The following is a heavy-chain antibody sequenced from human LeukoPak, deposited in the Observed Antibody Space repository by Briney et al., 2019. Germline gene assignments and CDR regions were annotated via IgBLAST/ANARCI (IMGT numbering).Heavy chain of an antibody. D-gene: IGHD2-2*01. CDR2: INPDGGST. Sequence: GGSLRLSCVASGFTFSNYWIHWVRQASGKGLVWVSRINPDGGSTMYADSVKGRFTISRDNAKNTLFLQMNSLRAEDTAVYYCARTVYAGTRADYWGQGTLVTVSS. CDR1: GFTFSNYW. V-gene: IGHV3-74*03. J-gene: IGHJ4*02. CDR3: ARTVYAGTRADY.